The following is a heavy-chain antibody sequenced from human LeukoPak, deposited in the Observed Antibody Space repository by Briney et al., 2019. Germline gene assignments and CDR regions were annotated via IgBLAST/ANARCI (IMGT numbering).Heavy chain of an antibody. D-gene: IGHD2-15*01. CDR1: GFTFSSYE. Sequence: GGSLRLSCAASGFTFSSYEMNWVRQAPGKGLEWVSYISSSGSTIYYADSVKGRFTISRDNAKNSLYLQMNSLRAEDTAVYYCATACSGGSCYFDYWGQGTLVTVSS. V-gene: IGHV3-48*03. CDR2: ISSSGSTI. CDR3: ATACSGGSCYFDY. J-gene: IGHJ4*02.